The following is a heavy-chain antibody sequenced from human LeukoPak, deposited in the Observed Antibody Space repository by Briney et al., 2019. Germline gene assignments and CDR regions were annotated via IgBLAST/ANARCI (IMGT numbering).Heavy chain of an antibody. CDR1: GGSISSYY. Sequence: SETLSLTCTVSGGSISSYYWSWIRQPPGKGLEWIGYIYYSGSTNYNPSLKSRVTISVDTSKNQFSLKLSSVTAADTAVHYCARYRSGGSCYSGHDAFDIWGQGTMVTVSS. V-gene: IGHV4-59*01. D-gene: IGHD2-15*01. J-gene: IGHJ3*02. CDR2: IYYSGST. CDR3: ARYRSGGSCYSGHDAFDI.